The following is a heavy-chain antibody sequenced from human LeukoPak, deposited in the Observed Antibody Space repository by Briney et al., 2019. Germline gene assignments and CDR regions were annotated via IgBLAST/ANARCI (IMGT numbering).Heavy chain of an antibody. CDR3: ARGKDDSTGHYDAFDI. V-gene: IGHV1-2*02. D-gene: IGHD3-22*01. CDR1: GYRFSDNY. J-gene: IGHJ3*02. CDR2: INPKSGDT. Sequence: ASVKVSCKASGYRFSDNYVHWVRQAPGQELEHMGWINPKSGDTHFSQRFKGRVTMTTDTSINTAYMEMRKLRSDDTAVYYCARGKDDSTGHYDAFDIWGHGTMVTVSS.